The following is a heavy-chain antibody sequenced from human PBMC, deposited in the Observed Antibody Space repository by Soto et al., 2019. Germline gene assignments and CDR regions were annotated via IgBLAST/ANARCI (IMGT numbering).Heavy chain of an antibody. CDR3: AKDLRRAVAGTDFFDY. V-gene: IGHV3-30*18. CDR1: GFTFSSYG. J-gene: IGHJ4*01. Sequence: QVQLVESGGGVVQPGRSLRLSCTASGFTFSSYGMHWVRQAPGKGLEWVAVISYDVPNKYYADSVKGRFTISIDNAKNTLYLQMDSLRPEDTAVYYCAKDLRRAVAGTDFFDYWGQGILVTVSS. CDR2: ISYDVPNK. D-gene: IGHD6-19*01.